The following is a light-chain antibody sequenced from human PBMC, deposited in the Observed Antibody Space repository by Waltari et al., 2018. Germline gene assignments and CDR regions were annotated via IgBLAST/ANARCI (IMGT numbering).Light chain of an antibody. Sequence: QSALTQPASVSGSPGQSITISCTRTSSDVGCYNLVSWYQQHPGKVPKLMIYEVSKRPSGISNRFSGSKSGNTASLTISGLQAEDEADYYCCSYVGSRIVVFGGGTKMTVL. CDR1: SSDVGCYNL. V-gene: IGLV2-23*02. CDR2: EVS. CDR3: CSYVGSRIVV. J-gene: IGLJ2*01.